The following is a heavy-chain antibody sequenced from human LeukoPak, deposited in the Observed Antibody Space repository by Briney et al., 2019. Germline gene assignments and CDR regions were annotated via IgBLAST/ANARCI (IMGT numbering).Heavy chain of an antibody. J-gene: IGHJ4*02. CDR2: IYSGGST. Sequence: PGGSLRLSCAASGFTVSSNYMSWVRQAPGKGLEWVSVIYSGGSTYYADSVKGRFTISRDNSKNTLYLQMNSLRAEDTAVYYCARPRITMVRGVPEYYFDYWGQGTLVTVSS. D-gene: IGHD3-10*01. V-gene: IGHV3-66*04. CDR1: GFTVSSNY. CDR3: ARPRITMVRGVPEYYFDY.